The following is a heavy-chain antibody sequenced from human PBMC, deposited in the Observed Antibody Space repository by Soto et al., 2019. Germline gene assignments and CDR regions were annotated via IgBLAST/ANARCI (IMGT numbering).Heavy chain of an antibody. J-gene: IGHJ5*02. V-gene: IGHV1-2*04. CDR2: INPNSGGT. CDR3: AIDSTGYCSSTSCYTNNWFDP. D-gene: IGHD2-2*02. Sequence: ASVKVSCKASGYTFTGYYMHWVRQAPGQGLEWMGWINPNSGGTNYAQKFQGWVTMTRDTSISTAYMELSRLRSDDTAVYYCAIDSTGYCSSTSCYTNNWFDPWGQGTLVTVS. CDR1: GYTFTGYY.